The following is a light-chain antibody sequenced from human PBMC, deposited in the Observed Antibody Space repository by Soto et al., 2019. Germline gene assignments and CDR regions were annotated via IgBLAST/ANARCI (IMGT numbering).Light chain of an antibody. V-gene: IGKV1-8*01. Sequence: AIRMTQSPSLFSASTGDIVTIACRASQGISSYLAWYRQKSWKAPKLLIYAASTFQTVVPSRFSGSGSGTDFTLTITGLPAEEFATYGCQEYGTYPLSFGPGTKVDIQ. CDR1: QGISSY. CDR2: AAS. CDR3: QEYGTYPLS. J-gene: IGKJ3*01.